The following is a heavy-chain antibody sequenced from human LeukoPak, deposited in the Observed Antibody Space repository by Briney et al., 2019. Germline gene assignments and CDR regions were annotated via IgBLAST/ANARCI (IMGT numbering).Heavy chain of an antibody. V-gene: IGHV3-74*01. J-gene: IGHJ4*02. D-gene: IGHD3-16*02. CDR1: GFTFSSYW. CDR3: ARGDYVWGSYRPFDY. Sequence: GGSLRLSCAASGFTFSSYWMHWVRQAPGKGLVWVSRINSDGSSTSYADSVKGRLTIFRDNAKNTLYLQMNSLRAEDTAVYYCARGDYVWGSYRPFDYWGQGTLVTVSS. CDR2: INSDGSST.